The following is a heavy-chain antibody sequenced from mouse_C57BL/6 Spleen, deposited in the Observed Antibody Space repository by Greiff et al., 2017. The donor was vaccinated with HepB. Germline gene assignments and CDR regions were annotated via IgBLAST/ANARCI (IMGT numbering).Heavy chain of an antibody. CDR1: GYTFTDYY. Sequence: VQLQQSGPELVKPGASVKISCKASGYTFTDYYMNWVKQSHGKSLEWIGDINPNNGGTSYNQKFKGKATLTVDKSSSTAYMELRSLTSEDSAVYYCAREGAHYAMDYWGQGTSVTVSS. V-gene: IGHV1-26*01. CDR3: AREGAHYAMDY. J-gene: IGHJ4*01. CDR2: INPNNGGT.